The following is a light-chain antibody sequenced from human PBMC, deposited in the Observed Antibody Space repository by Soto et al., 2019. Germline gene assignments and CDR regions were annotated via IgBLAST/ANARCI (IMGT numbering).Light chain of an antibody. V-gene: IGKV1-39*01. CDR1: QYIRNY. CDR2: AAS. J-gene: IGKJ1*01. Sequence: DIQMTQSPSSLSASVGDRVTITCRASQYIRNYLNWYQQKPGKAPKLLIYAASSLQSGVPSSFSGSGSGTDFTLTISSLQPEDFATYYCQQSYSTPWTFGQGTKVEIK. CDR3: QQSYSTPWT.